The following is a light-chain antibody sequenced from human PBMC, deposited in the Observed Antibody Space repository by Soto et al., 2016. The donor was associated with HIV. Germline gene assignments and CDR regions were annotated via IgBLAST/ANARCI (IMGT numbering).Light chain of an antibody. CDR3: QQSYNTPRS. V-gene: IGKV1-39*01. CDR2: DAS. J-gene: IGKJ1*01. CDR1: QSIGRF. Sequence: DPVTITCRASQSIGRFLNWYQQISGKAPNLLIYDASTLQSGVPSRFSGSGSGTDFTLIISSLQPEDFATYYCQQSYNTPRSFGQGTMVEIK.